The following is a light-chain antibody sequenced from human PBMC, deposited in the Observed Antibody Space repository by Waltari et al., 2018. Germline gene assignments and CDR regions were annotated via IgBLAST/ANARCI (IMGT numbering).Light chain of an antibody. CDR1: QSISSW. CDR3: QQGNSFPIT. V-gene: IGKV1-12*01. CDR2: DGY. Sequence: DIQMTQSPSSVSASVGDGVTITCRASQSISSWLAWYQQKPGKAPNLLLYDGYSLQSGVPSRLSGSGSGTVFTLTISSLQPEDFATYYCQQGNSFPITFGQGTRLEIK. J-gene: IGKJ5*01.